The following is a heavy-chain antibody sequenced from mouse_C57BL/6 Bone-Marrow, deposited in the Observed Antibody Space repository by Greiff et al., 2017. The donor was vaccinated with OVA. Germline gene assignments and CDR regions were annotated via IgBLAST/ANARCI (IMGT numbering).Heavy chain of an antibody. D-gene: IGHD2-1*01. Sequence: VKLQQPGAELVKPGASVKMSCKASGYTFTSYWITWVKQRPGQGLEWIGDIYPGSGSTNYNEKFKSKATLTVDTSSSTAYMQLSSLTSEDSAVYYCARHSLYYNAMDYWGQGTSVTVSS. J-gene: IGHJ4*01. CDR1: GYTFTSYW. V-gene: IGHV1-55*01. CDR2: IYPGSGST. CDR3: ARHSLYYNAMDY.